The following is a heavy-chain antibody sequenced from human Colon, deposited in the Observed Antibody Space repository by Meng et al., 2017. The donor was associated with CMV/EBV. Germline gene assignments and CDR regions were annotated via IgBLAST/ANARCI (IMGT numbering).Heavy chain of an antibody. CDR1: GWSFSGYY. V-gene: IGHV4-34*01. CDR2: NNHSRST. D-gene: IGHD3-22*01. Sequence: VQLQQLGAVLLKPSETLSLTCAVYGWSFSGYYWSWIRQPPGKGLEWIRENNHSRSTNYNPTLKSRVTISVDTSKNQFSLKLSSVTAADTAVYYCASPYYYDSSGYNNWGQGTLVTVSS. CDR3: ASPYYYDSSGYNN. J-gene: IGHJ4*02.